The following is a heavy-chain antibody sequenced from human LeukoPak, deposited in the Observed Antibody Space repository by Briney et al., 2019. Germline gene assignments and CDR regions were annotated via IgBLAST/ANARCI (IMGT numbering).Heavy chain of an antibody. CDR2: IYHSGST. Sequence: SQTLSLTCTVSGGSISSGSYYWSWIRQPPGKGLEWIGSIYHSGSTYYNPSLKSRVTISVDTSKNQFSLKLSSVTAADTAVYYCAREGYGGNPAPFDYWGQGTLVTVSS. CDR3: AREGYGGNPAPFDY. J-gene: IGHJ4*02. D-gene: IGHD4-23*01. CDR1: GGSISSGSYY. V-gene: IGHV4-39*07.